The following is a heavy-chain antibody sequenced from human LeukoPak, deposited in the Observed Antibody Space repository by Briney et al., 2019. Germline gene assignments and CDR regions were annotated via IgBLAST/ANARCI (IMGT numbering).Heavy chain of an antibody. CDR2: IYYSGST. V-gene: IGHV4-30-4*01. D-gene: IGHD6-13*01. Sequence: PSQTLSLTCTVSGGSISSGDYYWSWIRQPPGKGLEWIGYIYYSGSTYYNPSLKSRVTISVDTSKNQFSLKLYSVTAADTAVYYCGTDQVHLVAAGAWGQGTLVTVSS. CDR3: GTDQVHLVAAGA. CDR1: GGSISSGDYY. J-gene: IGHJ5*02.